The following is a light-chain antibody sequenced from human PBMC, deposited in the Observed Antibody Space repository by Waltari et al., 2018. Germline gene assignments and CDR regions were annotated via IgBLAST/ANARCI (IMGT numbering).Light chain of an antibody. CDR1: QSVSSN. V-gene: IGKV3-15*01. Sequence: EIVMTQSPATLSVSPGERATLSCRASQSVSSNLAWYQQKPGQAPRLLIYGASTRAPGIPARFSSSGSGTEFTLTISSLQSEDFAVYYCQQYNNWPQTFGQGTKVEIK. CDR2: GAS. CDR3: QQYNNWPQT. J-gene: IGKJ1*01.